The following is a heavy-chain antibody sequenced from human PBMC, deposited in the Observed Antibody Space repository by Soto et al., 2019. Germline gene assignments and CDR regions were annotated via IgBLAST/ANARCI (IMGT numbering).Heavy chain of an antibody. CDR3: ARQGYCSSTSCRYYYYYMDV. CDR1: GGSISSYH. D-gene: IGHD2-2*01. V-gene: IGHV4-59*08. J-gene: IGHJ6*03. CDR2: IYYSGST. Sequence: QVQLQESGPGLVKPSETLSLTCTVSGGSISSYHWSWIRQPPGKGLEWIGYIYYSGSTNYNPSLKSRVTISVDTSKNQFSLKLSSVTAADTAVYYCARQGYCSSTSCRYYYYYMDVWGKGTTVTVSS.